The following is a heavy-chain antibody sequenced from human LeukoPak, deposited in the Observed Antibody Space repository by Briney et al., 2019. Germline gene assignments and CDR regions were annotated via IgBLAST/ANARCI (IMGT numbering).Heavy chain of an antibody. Sequence: GGSLRLSCAASGFTLSSYVMSWVRQARGKGLEWGSAISCSGGSTYYVDSVKGRLTISRDNSKNTLYLQMNSLRAEDTAVYYCAKKLHDSSGYYILWYAFDIGGQGTMVTVSS. CDR3: AKKLHDSSGYYILWYAFDI. CDR2: ISCSGGST. CDR1: GFTLSSYV. J-gene: IGHJ3*02. V-gene: IGHV3-23*01. D-gene: IGHD3-22*01.